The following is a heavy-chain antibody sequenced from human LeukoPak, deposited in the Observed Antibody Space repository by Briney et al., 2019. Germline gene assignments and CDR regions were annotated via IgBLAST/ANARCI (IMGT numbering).Heavy chain of an antibody. V-gene: IGHV3-33*01. CDR2: IWYDGSNK. CDR1: GFTFSSYG. D-gene: IGHD3-22*01. J-gene: IGHJ4*02. CDR3: ARGDYYDSSGYLGKY. Sequence: PGRSLRLSCAASGFTFSSYGMHWVRQAPGKGLEWVAVIWYDGSNKYYADSVKGRFTISRDNSKNTLYLQMNSLRAEDTAVYYCARGDYYDSSGYLGKYWGQGTLVTVSS.